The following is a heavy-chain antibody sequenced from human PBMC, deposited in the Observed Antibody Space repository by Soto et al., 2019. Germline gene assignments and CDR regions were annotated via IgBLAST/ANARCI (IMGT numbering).Heavy chain of an antibody. CDR1: GFIFSFYS. CDR3: ARALYSSLSGRKDYNNYGMDF. J-gene: IGHJ6*02. D-gene: IGHD6-6*01. V-gene: IGHV3-74*03. Sequence: EVQLVESGGGLVQPGGSLSLSCAASGFIFSFYSMHWVRQVPGKGLIWVSRISSDGRRITYADSVKGRFTISRDNAKNTLYLQMNSLRAEDTAVYYCARALYSSLSGRKDYNNYGMDFWGQGTTVTVSS. CDR2: ISSDGRRI.